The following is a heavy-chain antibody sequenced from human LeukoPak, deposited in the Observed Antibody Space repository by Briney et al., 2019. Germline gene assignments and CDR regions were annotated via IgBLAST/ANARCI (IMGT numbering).Heavy chain of an antibody. D-gene: IGHD3-22*01. V-gene: IGHV5-51*01. J-gene: IGHJ4*02. CDR2: IYPDDSEN. CDR3: ARLSYDDNSGYYPFDY. CDR1: GYSFSNYW. Sequence: GESLKISCKGSGYSFSNYWIGWVRQMPGKGLEWMGIIYPDDSENRYSPSFQGQVTISADKSISTAYLQWSSLKASDTAMYYCARLSYDDNSGYYPFDYWGQGTLVTVSS.